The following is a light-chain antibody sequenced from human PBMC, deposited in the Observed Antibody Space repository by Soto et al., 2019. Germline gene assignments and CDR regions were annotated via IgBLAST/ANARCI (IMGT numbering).Light chain of an antibody. CDR3: QQYGRTSWT. CDR2: GAS. CDR1: QSVSTNF. Sequence: EIVLRQSPGTLSLSPGEGATLSCRASQSVSTNFFAWYQQKPGQAPRLLIYGASTRATGIPDRFSGSGSGTDFTLTISRLEPEDFAVYYCQQYGRTSWTFGHGTKV. V-gene: IGKV3-20*01. J-gene: IGKJ1*01.